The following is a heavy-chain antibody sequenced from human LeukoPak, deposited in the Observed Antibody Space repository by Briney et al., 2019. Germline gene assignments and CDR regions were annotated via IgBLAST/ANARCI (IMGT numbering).Heavy chain of an antibody. Sequence: SETLSLTCTVSGVSISSSNSYWGWIRQPPGKGLEWIGRIYYSGNTYYNASLKSQGSISIDTSKSQFSLRLTSVTAADTAVYYCARQTGSGLFILPGGQGTLVTVSS. CDR2: IYYSGNT. D-gene: IGHD3/OR15-3a*01. J-gene: IGHJ4*02. V-gene: IGHV4-39*01. CDR1: GVSISSSNSY. CDR3: ARQTGSGLFILP.